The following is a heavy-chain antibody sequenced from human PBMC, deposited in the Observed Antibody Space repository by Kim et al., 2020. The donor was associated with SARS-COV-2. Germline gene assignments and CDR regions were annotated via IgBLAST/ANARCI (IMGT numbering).Heavy chain of an antibody. V-gene: IGHV3-73*01. D-gene: IGHD2-15*01. Sequence: GGSLRLSCAASGFTFSGSAMHWVRQASGKGLEWVGRIRSKANSYATAYAASVKGRFTISRDDSKNTAYLQMNSLKTEDTAVYYCTRSREYCSGGSCYFPYYYYGMDVWGQGTTVTVSS. CDR3: TRSREYCSGGSCYFPYYYYGMDV. CDR1: GFTFSGSA. CDR2: IRSKANSYAT. J-gene: IGHJ6*02.